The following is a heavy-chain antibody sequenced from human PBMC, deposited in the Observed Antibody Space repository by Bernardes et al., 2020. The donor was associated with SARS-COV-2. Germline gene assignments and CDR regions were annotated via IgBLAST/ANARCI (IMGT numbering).Heavy chain of an antibody. Sequence: GGSLRLSCAASGFTFSSYWMSWVRQAPGKGLEWVSDISGPGRTYYADSVRGRFTISRDNSKNTLYLEMNCLVKDTAVYYCAKELAYGSSWRDYSYYFGMDVWGQGTTVTVSS. CDR3: AKELAYGSSWRDYSYYFGMDV. J-gene: IGHJ6*02. CDR1: GFTFSSYW. CDR2: ISGPGRT. V-gene: IGHV3-23*01. D-gene: IGHD6-13*01.